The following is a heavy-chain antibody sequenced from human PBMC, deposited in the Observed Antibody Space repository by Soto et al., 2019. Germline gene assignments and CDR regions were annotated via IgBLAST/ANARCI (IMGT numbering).Heavy chain of an antibody. V-gene: IGHV3-74*01. CDR3: ARGGLPRNLKGIPLQYYYYGMDV. Sequence: PGGSLRLSCAASGFTFSSYWMHWVRQAPGKGLVWVSRINSDGSSTSYADSVKGRFTISRDNAKNTLYLQMNSLRAEDTAVYYCARGGLPRNLKGIPLQYYYYGMDVRAQRTTVTVSS. CDR1: GFTFSSYW. CDR2: INSDGSST. J-gene: IGHJ6*02. D-gene: IGHD6-13*01.